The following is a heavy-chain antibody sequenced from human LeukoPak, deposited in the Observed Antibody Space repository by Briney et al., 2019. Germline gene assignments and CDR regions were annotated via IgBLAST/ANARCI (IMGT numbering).Heavy chain of an antibody. J-gene: IGHJ5*02. D-gene: IGHD6-19*01. Sequence: GASVKVSCKASGYTFTGYYMHWVRQAPGQGLEWMGWINPNSGGTNYAQKFQGWVTMTRDTSISTAYMELSRLRSDDTAVYYCARDIQGGGLYSSGYLGTWGQGTLVTVSS. CDR2: INPNSGGT. CDR3: ARDIQGGGLYSSGYLGT. V-gene: IGHV1-2*04. CDR1: GYTFTGYY.